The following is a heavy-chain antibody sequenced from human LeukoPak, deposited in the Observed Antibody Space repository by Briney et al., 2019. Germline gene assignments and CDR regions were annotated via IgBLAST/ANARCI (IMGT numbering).Heavy chain of an antibody. Sequence: ASVKVSCKASGYTFTSYGISWVRQAPGQGLEWMGWISAYNGNTNYAQKLQGRVTMTTDTSTSTAYMELRSLRSDDTAVYYCARVLGCELPRDPGASLGDYWGQGNLVTVSS. J-gene: IGHJ4*02. D-gene: IGHD1-26*01. CDR3: ARVLGCELPRDPGASLGDY. CDR1: GYTFTSYG. V-gene: IGHV1-18*01. CDR2: ISAYNGNT.